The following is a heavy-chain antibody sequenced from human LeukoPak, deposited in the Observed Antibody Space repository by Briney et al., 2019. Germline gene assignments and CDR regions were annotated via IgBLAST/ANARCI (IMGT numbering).Heavy chain of an antibody. CDR3: ARGDDSGYYDYFDY. CDR1: GFTVDSNY. Sequence: GRSLRLSCAASGFTVDSNYLSWVRQAPGKGLEWVSTFYTGGNTYYAASVKGRFTISRDFSKNAVFLHMNSLRAEDTAMYYCARGDDSGYYDYFDYWGQGALVAVSS. J-gene: IGHJ4*02. V-gene: IGHV3-53*01. CDR2: FYTGGNT. D-gene: IGHD3-22*01.